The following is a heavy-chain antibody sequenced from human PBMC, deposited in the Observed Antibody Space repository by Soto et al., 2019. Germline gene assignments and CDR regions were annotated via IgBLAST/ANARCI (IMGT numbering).Heavy chain of an antibody. CDR1: GFTFSSYG. D-gene: IGHD2-2*01. J-gene: IGHJ5*02. CDR2: IWYDGSNK. V-gene: IGHV3-33*01. CDR3: ARAGCSSTSCYVPSDNWFDP. Sequence: GESLKISCAASGFTFSSYGMHWVRQAPGKGLEWVAVIWYDGSNKYYADSVKGRFTISRDNSKNTLNLQMNSLRAEDTAVYYWARAGCSSTSCYVPSDNWFDPWGQGTLVTVSS.